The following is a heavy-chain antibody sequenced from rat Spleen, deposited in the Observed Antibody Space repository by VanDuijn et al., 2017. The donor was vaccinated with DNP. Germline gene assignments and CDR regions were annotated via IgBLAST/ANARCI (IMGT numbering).Heavy chain of an antibody. CDR2: IIYDGSST. Sequence: EVQLVESGGGLVQPGRSLKLSCAASGFTFSDYNMAWVRQAPKKGLEWVATIIYDGSSTYYGDSVNGRFTISRDSAKSTLYLQMDSLRSDDTATYYCTRRGHTTGLNWFVYWGQGTLVTVSS. D-gene: IGHD1-9*01. J-gene: IGHJ3*01. CDR3: TRRGHTTGLNWFVY. CDR1: GFTFSDYN. V-gene: IGHV5-7*01.